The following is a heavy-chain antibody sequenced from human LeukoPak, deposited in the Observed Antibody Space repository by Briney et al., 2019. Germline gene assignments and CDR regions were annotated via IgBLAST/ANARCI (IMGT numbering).Heavy chain of an antibody. J-gene: IGHJ4*02. Sequence: SDTLSLTCTVSGGSISSSSYYWGRIRQPPGKGLEWIGSIYYSVSTYYNPSVKSRVPISVDTSKNQFSLKLSSVTAADTAVYYGARRYYDSSGYYDYWGQGTLVTVSS. CDR1: GGSISSSSYY. V-gene: IGHV4-39*01. CDR2: IYYSVST. D-gene: IGHD3-22*01. CDR3: ARRYYDSSGYYDY.